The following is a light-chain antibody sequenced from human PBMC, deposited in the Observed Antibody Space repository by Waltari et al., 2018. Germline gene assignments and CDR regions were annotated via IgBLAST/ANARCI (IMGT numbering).Light chain of an antibody. CDR3: QQYYSYPRT. J-gene: IGKJ1*01. Sequence: AIRMTQSPSSFSASTGDRVTIACRAGPGISSYLAWYQQKPGKAPKLLIYAASTLQSGVPSRCSGSGSGTDFTLTISCLQSEDFATYYCQQYYSYPRTFGQGTKVEIK. V-gene: IGKV1-8*01. CDR2: AAS. CDR1: PGISSY.